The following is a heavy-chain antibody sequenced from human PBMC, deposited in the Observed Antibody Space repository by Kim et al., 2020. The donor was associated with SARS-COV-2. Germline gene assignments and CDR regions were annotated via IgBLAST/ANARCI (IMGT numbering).Heavy chain of an antibody. CDR2: ISYDGSNK. J-gene: IGHJ6*01. CDR1: GFTFSSYA. D-gene: IGHD3-10*01. CDR3: AYYYGSGAGYYYYGMDV. V-gene: IGHV3-30*04. Sequence: GESLRLSCAASGFTFSSYAMHWVRQAPGKGLEWVAVISYDGSNKYYADSVKGRFTISRDNSKNTLYLQMNSLRAEDTAVYYCAYYYGSGAGYYYYGMDV.